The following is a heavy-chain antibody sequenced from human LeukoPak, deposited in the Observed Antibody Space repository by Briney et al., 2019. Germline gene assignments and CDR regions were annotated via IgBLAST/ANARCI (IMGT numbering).Heavy chain of an antibody. CDR3: ATDGGRWLQSIGERVFDY. CDR2: FDPEDGET. D-gene: IGHD5-24*01. V-gene: IGHV1-24*01. J-gene: IGHJ4*02. Sequence: GASVKVSCKVSGYTLTELSMHWVRQAPGKGLEWMGGFDPEDGETIYAQKFQGRVTMTEDTSTDTAYMELSSLRSEDTAVYYCATDGGRWLQSIGERVFDYWGQGTLVTVSS. CDR1: GYTLTELS.